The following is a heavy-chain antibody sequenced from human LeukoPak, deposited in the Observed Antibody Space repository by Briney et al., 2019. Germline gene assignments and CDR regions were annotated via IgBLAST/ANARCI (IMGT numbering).Heavy chain of an antibody. CDR3: AKWGDYDILTGYYDPDY. CDR2: ISDRDDST. J-gene: IGHJ4*02. CDR1: GFTVTNYV. Sequence: GGSLRLSCAASGFTVTNYVMYWVRQAPGKGLEWVSAISDRDDSTYYADSVKGRFTISRDTSKNTLFLQMNSLRAEDTAVYYCAKWGDYDILTGYYDPDYWGQGTLVTVSS. D-gene: IGHD3-9*01. V-gene: IGHV3-23*01.